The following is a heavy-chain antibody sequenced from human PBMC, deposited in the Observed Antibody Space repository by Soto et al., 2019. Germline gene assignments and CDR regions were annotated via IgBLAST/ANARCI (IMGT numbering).Heavy chain of an antibody. CDR2: ISSNSDTI. Sequence: DVQLVESGGGLEQPGRSLRLSCVASGFTVDDYAMHWVRQAPGKGLEWVSGISSNSDTIDYADSVKGRFTISRDNAKNSLFLQMNSLRPEDTALYYCAKDMKWGGMTTVHYFDSWGQGTQVTVSS. J-gene: IGHJ4*02. D-gene: IGHD4-17*01. CDR3: AKDMKWGGMTTVHYFDS. CDR1: GFTVDDYA. V-gene: IGHV3-9*01.